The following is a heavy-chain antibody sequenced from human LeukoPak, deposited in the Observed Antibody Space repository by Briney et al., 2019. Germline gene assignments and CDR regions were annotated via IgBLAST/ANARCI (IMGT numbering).Heavy chain of an antibody. Sequence: GESLKISCKGSGYTFGTYWIAWVRQMPGKGLEWMGIIYPGDSDTRYSPSFQGQVTISADKSISTAYLQWSSLKASDNAIYYCARRASSEEYFQHWGQGTLVTVSS. CDR2: IYPGDSDT. D-gene: IGHD6-13*01. V-gene: IGHV5-51*01. CDR1: GYTFGTYW. J-gene: IGHJ1*01. CDR3: ARRASSEEYFQH.